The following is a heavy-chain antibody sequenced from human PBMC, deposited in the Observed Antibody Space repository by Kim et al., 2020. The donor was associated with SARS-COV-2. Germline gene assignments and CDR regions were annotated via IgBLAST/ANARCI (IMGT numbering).Heavy chain of an antibody. V-gene: IGHV3-33*01. Sequence: GGSLRLSCAASGFAISSYGMHWVRQAPGKGLEWVSVIWCDGGSKYYADSVKGRFTISRDNSKNTLYLQMNSLRAEDTAVYYCARDYAGYFKGLDVWGQETTDTVPA. D-gene: IGHD2-2*03. J-gene: IGHJ6*01. CDR2: IWCDGGSK. CDR1: GFAISSYG. CDR3: ARDYAGYFKGLDV.